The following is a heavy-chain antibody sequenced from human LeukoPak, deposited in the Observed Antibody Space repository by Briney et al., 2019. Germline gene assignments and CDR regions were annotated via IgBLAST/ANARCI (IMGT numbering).Heavy chain of an antibody. J-gene: IGHJ4*02. Sequence: QSGGSLRLSCAASGFTFSGSAMHWVRQASGKGLEWVGRIRSKANSYATAYAASVKGRFTISRDDSKNTAYLQMNSLKTEDTAVYYCTSLARIVGAIGYWGQGTLVTVSS. CDR3: TSLARIVGAIGY. CDR2: IRSKANSYAT. CDR1: GFTFSGSA. V-gene: IGHV3-73*01. D-gene: IGHD1-26*01.